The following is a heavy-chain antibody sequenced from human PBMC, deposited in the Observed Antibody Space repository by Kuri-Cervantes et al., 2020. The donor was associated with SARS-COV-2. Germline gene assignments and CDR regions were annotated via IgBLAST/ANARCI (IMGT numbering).Heavy chain of an antibody. CDR1: GGSFSGYY. CDR2: INHSGST. J-gene: IGHJ3*02. CDR3: ARGDAGIAVAGDAFDI. V-gene: IGHV4-34*01. Sequence: SETLSLTCAVYGGSFSGYYWSWIRQPPGKGLEWIGEINHSGSTNYNPSLKSRVTISVDTSKNQFSLKLSSVTAADTAAYYCARGDAGIAVAGDAFDIWGQGTMVTVSS. D-gene: IGHD6-19*01.